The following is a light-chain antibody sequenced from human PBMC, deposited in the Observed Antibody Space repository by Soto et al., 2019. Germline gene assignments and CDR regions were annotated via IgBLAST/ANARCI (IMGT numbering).Light chain of an antibody. CDR2: GNS. J-gene: IGLJ2*01. Sequence: QLVLTQPPSVSGAPGQRVTISCTGGSSNIGAGYDVHWYQRLPGTAPKLLIYGNSNRPSGVPDRFSGSKSGTSASLAITGLQAEDEADYYCQSYDRSLSGYVVFGGGTQLTVL. CDR1: SSNIGAGYD. CDR3: QSYDRSLSGYVV. V-gene: IGLV1-40*01.